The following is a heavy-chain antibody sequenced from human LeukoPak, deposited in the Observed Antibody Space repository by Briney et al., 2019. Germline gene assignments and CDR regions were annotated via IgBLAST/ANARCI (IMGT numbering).Heavy chain of an antibody. Sequence: ASVKVSCKAPGYTFTSYDINWVRQATGQGLEWTGWMNPNSGNTGYAQKFQGRVTMTRNTSISTAYMELCSLRSEDTAVYYCARSITNYYYYGMDVWGQGTTVTVSS. CDR3: ARSITNYYYYGMDV. CDR1: GYTFTSYD. J-gene: IGHJ6*02. V-gene: IGHV1-8*01. D-gene: IGHD1-1*01. CDR2: MNPNSGNT.